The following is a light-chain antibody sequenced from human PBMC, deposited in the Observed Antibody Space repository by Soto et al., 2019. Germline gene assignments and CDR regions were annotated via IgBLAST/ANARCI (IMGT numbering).Light chain of an antibody. V-gene: IGKV1-39*01. Sequence: DIPMTQSPSSLSASVGDRVTITCRASQSIISSYLNWYQQKPGRAPKLLIYTASSLQSGVPSRFSGSGSGTDFTLTISSLQPEDFATYYCQQSYSTPRTFGQGTKVEIK. CDR3: QQSYSTPRT. J-gene: IGKJ1*01. CDR2: TAS. CDR1: QSIISSY.